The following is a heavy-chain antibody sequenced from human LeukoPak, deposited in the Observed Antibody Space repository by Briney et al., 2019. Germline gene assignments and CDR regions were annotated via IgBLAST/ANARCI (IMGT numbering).Heavy chain of an antibody. J-gene: IGHJ4*02. CDR2: INPNSGGT. CDR1: GYTFTGYY. CDR3: ARAGPSTAMVKDLDY. D-gene: IGHD5-18*01. V-gene: IGHV1-2*02. Sequence: ASVKVSCKASGYTFTGYYMHWVRQAPGQGLEWMGWINPNSGGTNYAQKFQGRVTMTRDTSICTAYMELSRLRSDDTAVYYCARAGPSTAMVKDLDYWGQGTLVTVSS.